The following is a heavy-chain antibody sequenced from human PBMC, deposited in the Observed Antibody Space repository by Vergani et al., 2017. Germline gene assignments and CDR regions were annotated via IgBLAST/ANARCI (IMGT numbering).Heavy chain of an antibody. J-gene: IGHJ3*01. D-gene: IGHD1-26*01. V-gene: IGHV4-61*02. CDR2: INHSGTI. Sequence: QAQLQESGPRLVKASQTLSLTCSFSGGSLDIHSQTWGWIRQPAGEGLEWMGEINHSGTINYNPTLKSPFNISIDTSRDHFSLKLRSVSAADTAVYFCARRAQRWETLLRDDFDVWGQGTFVTVSP. CDR3: ARRAQRWETLLRDDFDV. CDR1: GGSLDIHSQT.